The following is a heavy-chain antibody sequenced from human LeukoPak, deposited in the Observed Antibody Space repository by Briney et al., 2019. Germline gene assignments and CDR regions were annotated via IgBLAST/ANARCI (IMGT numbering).Heavy chain of an antibody. J-gene: IGHJ4*02. D-gene: IGHD3-22*01. CDR2: IKQDGSEK. Sequence: PGGSLRLSCAASGFTFSSYWMSWVRQAPGKGLEWVANIKQDGSEKYYVDSVKGRFTISRDNAKNSLYLQMNSLRAKDTAVYYCARALTMIVVAFDYWGQGTLVTVSS. CDR3: ARALTMIVVAFDY. V-gene: IGHV3-7*01. CDR1: GFTFSSYW.